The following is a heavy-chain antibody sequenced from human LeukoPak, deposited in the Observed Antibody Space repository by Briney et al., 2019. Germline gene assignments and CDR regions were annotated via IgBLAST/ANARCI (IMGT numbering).Heavy chain of an antibody. CDR3: ARDQWLANYYYGMDV. CDR1: GFTFSSYD. D-gene: IGHD6-19*01. CDR2: IGTAGDT. J-gene: IGHJ6*02. Sequence: GGSLRLSCAASGFTFSSYDMHWVRQATGKGLEWVSAIGTAGDTYYPGSVKGRLTISRENAKNSLYLQMNSLRAGDTAVYYCARDQWLANYYYGMDVWGQGTTVTVSS. V-gene: IGHV3-13*01.